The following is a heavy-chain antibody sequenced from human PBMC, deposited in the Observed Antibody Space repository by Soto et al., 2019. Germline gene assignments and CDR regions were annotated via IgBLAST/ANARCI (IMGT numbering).Heavy chain of an antibody. CDR2: VSYEGNIN. Sequence: QVSLVESGGGVVQPGGSLRLSCAASGFTFGNFAMHWIRQAPGKGPEWVSVVSYEGNINCNLDSVKGRFTVSRDNSRNTLYLQMTRLRPEDTAVYYCAKGKMWDYGSNSKTYFQHWGPGTLVTVSS. J-gene: IGHJ1*01. CDR3: AKGKMWDYGSNSKTYFQH. D-gene: IGHD4-17*01. CDR1: GFTFGNFA. V-gene: IGHV3-30*18.